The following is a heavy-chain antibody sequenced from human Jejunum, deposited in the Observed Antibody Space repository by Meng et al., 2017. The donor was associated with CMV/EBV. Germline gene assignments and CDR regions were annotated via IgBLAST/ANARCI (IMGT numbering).Heavy chain of an antibody. V-gene: IGHV1-3*01. Sequence: SGSTFTNYAIQWVRQAPGQRFEWMGWINPANGHTSYSQKFEGRLTIARDTSASTAYMDLSTLSSEDTAIYYCARHWNGQGETVYFDYWGQGTLVTVSS. CDR1: GSTFTNYA. J-gene: IGHJ4*02. CDR2: INPANGHT. CDR3: ARHWNGQGETVYFDY. D-gene: IGHD1-1*01.